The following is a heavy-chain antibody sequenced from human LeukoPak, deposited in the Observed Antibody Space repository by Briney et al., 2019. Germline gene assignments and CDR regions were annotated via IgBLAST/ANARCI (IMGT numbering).Heavy chain of an antibody. CDR1: GFTFSSYG. CDR2: ISHDGSFE. Sequence: GRSLRLSCAASGFTFSSYGMHWVRQAPGKGLEWVGTISHDGSFEFYADSVKGRFTISRDNSKNTLYLQMNSLRAEDTAIYYCAKGLMLEATGFSGMDVWGQGTTVTVSS. CDR3: AKGLMLEATGFSGMDV. D-gene: IGHD1-26*01. J-gene: IGHJ6*02. V-gene: IGHV3-30*18.